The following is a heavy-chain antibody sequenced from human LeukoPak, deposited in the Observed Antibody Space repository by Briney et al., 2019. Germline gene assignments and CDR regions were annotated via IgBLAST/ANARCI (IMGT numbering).Heavy chain of an antibody. Sequence: GGSLRLSCAASGFTFSSSSMSWVRQAPGKGLEWVSVISGSGGSTDYADSVKGRFTISRDNSKNTLYLQINSLRAEDTAVYYCAKGSGWYVWGQGTLVTVFS. V-gene: IGHV3-23*01. D-gene: IGHD6-19*01. CDR3: AKGSGWYV. J-gene: IGHJ4*02. CDR1: GFTFSSSS. CDR2: ISGSGGST.